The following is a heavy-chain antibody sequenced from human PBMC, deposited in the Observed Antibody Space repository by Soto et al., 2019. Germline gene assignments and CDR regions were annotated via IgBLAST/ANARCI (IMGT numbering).Heavy chain of an antibody. D-gene: IGHD4-17*01. CDR2: IWYDGSKK. V-gene: IGHV3-33*01. J-gene: IGHJ3*02. CDR1: GFTVSGFG. Sequence: QVQLVESGGGVVQPGTSLRLSCEATGFTVSGFGMHWVRQAPGKGLEWVAVIWYDGSKKYYADCVKGRFTISRDNSKNALYLQMNSLIAEDTAVYYCARGRGGSYGGNSAHFDIRGQGTQVTVSS. CDR3: ARGRGGSYGGNSAHFDI.